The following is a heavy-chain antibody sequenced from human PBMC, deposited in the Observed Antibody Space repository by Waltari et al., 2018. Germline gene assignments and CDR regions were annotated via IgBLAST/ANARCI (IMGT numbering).Heavy chain of an antibody. D-gene: IGHD3-22*01. CDR2: IYYSGST. V-gene: IGHV4-59*08. J-gene: IGHJ4*02. Sequence: QVQLQESGPGLVKPSETLSLTCTVSGGSISRYYWRWIRQHPGKGLEWIGYIYYSGSTNYNPSLKSRVTISVDTSKNQFSLKLSSVTAADTAVYYCARHVYDSSGYYSHFDYWGQGTLVTVSS. CDR1: GGSISRYY. CDR3: ARHVYDSSGYYSHFDY.